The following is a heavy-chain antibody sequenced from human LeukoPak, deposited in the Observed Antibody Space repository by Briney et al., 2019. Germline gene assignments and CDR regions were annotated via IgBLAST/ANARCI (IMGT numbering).Heavy chain of an antibody. J-gene: IGHJ4*02. D-gene: IGHD6-19*01. Sequence: GESLKISCKGSGYSFTSYWIGWVRQMPGKGLEWMGIIYPGDSDTKSSPSFQGQVTIAADKSISTAYLQWRCLKASDTAMYYCARLPDVAVAGTVGFFDYWGQGTLVTVSS. CDR3: ARLPDVAVAGTVGFFDY. CDR2: IYPGDSDT. CDR1: GYSFTSYW. V-gene: IGHV5-51*01.